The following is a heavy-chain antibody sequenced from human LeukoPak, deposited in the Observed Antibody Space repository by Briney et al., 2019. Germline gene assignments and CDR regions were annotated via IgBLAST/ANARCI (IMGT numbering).Heavy chain of an antibody. V-gene: IGHV1-8*01. D-gene: IGHD1-26*01. Sequence: ASVKVSCKASGYTFTSYDINWVRQATGQGLEWMGWMNPNSGNTGYAQKFQGRVTMTRNTSISTAYMELSSLRSDDTAVYYCARTKGIRYSGSYEGLVDYWGQGTLVTVSS. CDR3: ARTKGIRYSGSYEGLVDY. CDR1: GYTFTSYD. CDR2: MNPNSGNT. J-gene: IGHJ4*02.